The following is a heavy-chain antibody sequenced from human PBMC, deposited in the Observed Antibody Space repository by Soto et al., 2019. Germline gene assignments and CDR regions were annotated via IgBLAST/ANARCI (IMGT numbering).Heavy chain of an antibody. V-gene: IGHV4-30-2*01. CDR3: ARAIGWFGELLGGYYFDY. J-gene: IGHJ4*02. D-gene: IGHD3-10*01. CDR1: GGSIGSGGYS. Sequence: QLQLQESGSGLVKPSQTLSLTCAVSGGSIGSGGYSWSWIRQPPGKGLEWIGYIYHSGSTYYNPSLKRRVTISVDRSKNQFSLKLSSVTAADTAVYYCARAIGWFGELLGGYYFDYWGQGTLVTVSS. CDR2: IYHSGST.